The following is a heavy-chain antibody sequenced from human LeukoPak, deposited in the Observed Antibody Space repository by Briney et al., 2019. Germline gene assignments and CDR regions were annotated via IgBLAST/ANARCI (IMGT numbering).Heavy chain of an antibody. CDR2: INPSGGST. J-gene: IGHJ4*02. CDR3: ARVVVVPTDKYNFDY. CDR1: GYTFTGYY. D-gene: IGHD2-2*01. Sequence: ASVKVSCKASGYTFTGYYMHWVRQAPGQGLEWMGIINPSGGSTSYAQKFQGRVTMTRDTSTSTAYMELRSLRSDDTAVYYCARVVVVPTDKYNFDYWGQGTLVTVSS. V-gene: IGHV1-46*01.